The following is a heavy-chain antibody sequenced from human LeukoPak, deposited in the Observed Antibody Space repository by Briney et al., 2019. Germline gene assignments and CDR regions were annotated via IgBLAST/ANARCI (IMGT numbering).Heavy chain of an antibody. CDR3: ARRTAYYDFWSGYYRDYYYMDV. V-gene: IGHV3-23*01. CDR2: ISDSGANT. J-gene: IGHJ6*03. Sequence: PGGTLRLSCAASGFTFSSYSMSWVRQAPGKRLEWVSIISDSGANTYYADSVRGRFTISRDNAKNSLYLQMNSLRAEDTAVYYCARRTAYYDFWSGYYRDYYYMDVWGKGTTVTVSS. D-gene: IGHD3-3*01. CDR1: GFTFSSYS.